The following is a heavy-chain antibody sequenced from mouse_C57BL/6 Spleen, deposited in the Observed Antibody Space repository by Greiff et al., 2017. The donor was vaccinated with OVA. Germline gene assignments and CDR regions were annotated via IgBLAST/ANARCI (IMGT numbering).Heavy chain of an antibody. V-gene: IGHV1-55*01. CDR3: ARGDYDLYYFDY. Sequence: QVQLQQPGAELVKPGASVKMSCKASGYTFTSYWITWVKQRPGQGLEWIGDIYPGSGSTNYNEKFKSKATLTVDTSSSTAYMQLSSLTSEDSAVYYCARGDYDLYYFDYWGQGTTLTVSS. J-gene: IGHJ2*01. CDR1: GYTFTSYW. D-gene: IGHD2-4*01. CDR2: IYPGSGST.